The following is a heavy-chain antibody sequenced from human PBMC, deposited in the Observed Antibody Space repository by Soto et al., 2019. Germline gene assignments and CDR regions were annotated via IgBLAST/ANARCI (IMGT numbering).Heavy chain of an antibody. J-gene: IGHJ4*02. Sequence: ASVKVSCKASGYTFNNYGISWMRQVPGQGLEWMGWVSGSNGKTNYTQKFQDRITMTTDTSTDTAYLELRSLRSDDTAVYYCARASGGGVAAKSYWGQGTLVTVSS. V-gene: IGHV1-18*01. CDR1: GYTFNNYG. CDR3: ARASGGGVAAKSY. D-gene: IGHD1-26*01. CDR2: VSGSNGKT.